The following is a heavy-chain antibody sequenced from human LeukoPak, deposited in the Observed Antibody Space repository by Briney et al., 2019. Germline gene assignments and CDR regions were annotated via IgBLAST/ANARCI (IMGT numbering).Heavy chain of an antibody. V-gene: IGHV1-69*13. CDR2: IIPIFGTA. Sequence: ASVKVSCKASGGTFSSYAISWVRQAPGQGLEWMGGIIPIFGTANYAQKFQGRVTITADESTSTAYMELRSLRSDDTAVYYCARGYSSSPHDAFDIWGQGTMVTVSS. CDR1: GGTFSSYA. CDR3: ARGYSSSPHDAFDI. J-gene: IGHJ3*02. D-gene: IGHD6-13*01.